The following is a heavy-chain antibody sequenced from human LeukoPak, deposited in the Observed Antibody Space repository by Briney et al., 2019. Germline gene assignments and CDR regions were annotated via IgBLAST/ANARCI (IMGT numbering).Heavy chain of an antibody. CDR1: GDSISSYY. Sequence: SETLSLTCTVSGDSISSYYWSWIRQPPGKGLEWIGSIYYSGSTYYNPSLKSRVTISVDTSKNQFSLKLSSVTAADTAVYYCARDFLKDFDPWGQGTLVTVSS. J-gene: IGHJ5*02. CDR3: ARDFLKDFDP. V-gene: IGHV4-39*07. CDR2: IYYSGST.